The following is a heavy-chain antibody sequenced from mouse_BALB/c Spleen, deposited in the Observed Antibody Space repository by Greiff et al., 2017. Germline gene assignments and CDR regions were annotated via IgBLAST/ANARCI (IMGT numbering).Heavy chain of an antibody. CDR1: GFTFSSFG. V-gene: IGHV5-17*02. D-gene: IGHD2-4*01. Sequence: EVMLVESGGGLVQPGGSRKLSCAASGFTFSSFGMHWVRQAPEKGLEWVAYISSGSSTIYYADTVKGRFTISRDNPKNTLFLQMTSLRSEDTAMYYCASPMITTRYYAMDYWGQGTSVTVSS. J-gene: IGHJ4*01. CDR3: ASPMITTRYYAMDY. CDR2: ISSGSSTI.